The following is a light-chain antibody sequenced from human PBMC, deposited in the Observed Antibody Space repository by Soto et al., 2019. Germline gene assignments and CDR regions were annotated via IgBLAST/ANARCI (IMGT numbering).Light chain of an antibody. CDR3: QQHGSSPLWT. J-gene: IGKJ1*01. Sequence: EIVLAQSPGTLSLSPGEVATVSWRAGQSVSSNYLAWYQKKPGQAPRLLIYGASSRATGIPDRFSGSGSGTDFTLTISRLEPEDFAVSYCQQHGSSPLWTFGQGTKVDIK. CDR1: QSVSSNY. V-gene: IGKV3-20*01. CDR2: GAS.